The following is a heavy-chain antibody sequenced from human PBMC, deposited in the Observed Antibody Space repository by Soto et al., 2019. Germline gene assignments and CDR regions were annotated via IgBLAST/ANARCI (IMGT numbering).Heavy chain of an antibody. Sequence: EVQLVESGGGLVQPGGSLRLSCVGSGFTFSTYCLHWVRQAPGKGLEYILAISNDGVHTYYADSVKGRFTVSRDNSKDTLYLHMGSLRPEDMAVYYCASGHLPWDYHSYGMDVWGQGTTVTVSS. CDR3: ASGHLPWDYHSYGMDV. CDR2: ISNDGVHT. V-gene: IGHV3-64*07. D-gene: IGHD7-27*01. J-gene: IGHJ6*02. CDR1: GFTFSTYC.